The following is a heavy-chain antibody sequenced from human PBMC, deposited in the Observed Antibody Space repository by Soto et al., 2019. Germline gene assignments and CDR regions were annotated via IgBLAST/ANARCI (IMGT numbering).Heavy chain of an antibody. CDR2: ISYDGSNK. V-gene: IGHV3-30-3*01. CDR3: AGGITGTTRDKYSYYTSVMAV. J-gene: IGHJ6*02. CDR1: GFTFSSYA. Sequence: QVQLVESGGGVVQPGRSLRLSCAASGFTFSSYAMHWVRQAPGKGLEWVAVISYDGSNKYYADSVKGRFTISRDNSKNTLYLKMNSLRAEDTAVYYWAGGITGTTRDKYSYYTSVMAVGGQGTRSPSP. D-gene: IGHD1-20*01.